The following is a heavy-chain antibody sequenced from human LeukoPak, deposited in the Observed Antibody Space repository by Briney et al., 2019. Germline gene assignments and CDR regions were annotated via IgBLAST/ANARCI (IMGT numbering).Heavy chain of an antibody. D-gene: IGHD5-24*01. J-gene: IGHJ4*02. Sequence: GGSLRLSCVASGFTVSTNYMSWIRQAPGKGLEWVSVIYSGGNTYYADSVKGRFTISRDNSKNTLYLQMNSLRAEDTAVYYCARRDDGYNIHSLWGQGTLVTVSS. V-gene: IGHV3-53*01. CDR2: IYSGGNT. CDR1: GFTVSTNY. CDR3: ARRDDGYNIHSL.